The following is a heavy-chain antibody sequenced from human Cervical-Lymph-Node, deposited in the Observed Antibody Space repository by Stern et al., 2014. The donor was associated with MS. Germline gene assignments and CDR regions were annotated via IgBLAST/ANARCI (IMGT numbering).Heavy chain of an antibody. D-gene: IGHD2-15*01. V-gene: IGHV3-48*02. CDR1: GFAFSTYS. J-gene: IGHJ6*02. CDR2: IRTSTRII. CDR3: ARLLTHYNGMDV. Sequence: VQLVQSGGGLVQPGGSLRLSCAASGFAFSTYSMNWVRQAPGKGLEWIAYIRTSTRIIYYADSGKGRFTISKDNAKNSLYLQMNNLRDEDTAVYYCARLLTHYNGMDVWGPGTTVTVSS.